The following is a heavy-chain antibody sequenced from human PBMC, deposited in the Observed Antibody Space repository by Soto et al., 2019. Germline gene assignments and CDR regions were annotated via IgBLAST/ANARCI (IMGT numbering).Heavy chain of an antibody. D-gene: IGHD6-19*01. Sequence: QQPLQESGSGLVKPSQTLSLPCAVSGGSTSSGGYSWSWLRQPPGKGLEWFGYISHSGSTYYNPSLKSRVTISVDTSKNQFSLRLSSVTAADTAVYYCARGGLLPDYWGQGTLVTVSS. CDR3: ARGGLLPDY. V-gene: IGHV4-30-2*01. CDR1: GGSTSSGGYS. CDR2: ISHSGST. J-gene: IGHJ4*02.